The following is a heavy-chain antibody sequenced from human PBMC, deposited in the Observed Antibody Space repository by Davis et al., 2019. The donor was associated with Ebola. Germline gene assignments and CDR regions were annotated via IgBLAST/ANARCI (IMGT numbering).Heavy chain of an antibody. J-gene: IGHJ6*02. CDR1: GFTFSSYA. V-gene: IGHV3-48*04. Sequence: GESLKISCAASGFTFSSYAMNWVRQAPGKGLEWVSHISSGSGTIYYADSVKGRFTISRDNAKNSLYLQMNSLRAEDTAVYYCTDYYYYGMDVWGQGTTVTVSS. CDR2: ISSGSGTI. CDR3: TDYYYYGMDV.